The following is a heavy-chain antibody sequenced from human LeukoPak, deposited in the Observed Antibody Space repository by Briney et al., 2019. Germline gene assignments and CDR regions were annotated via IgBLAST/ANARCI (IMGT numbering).Heavy chain of an antibody. CDR2: MYLSGTT. Sequence: SETLSLTCTVSGDSINSLDLWSWVRPPPGKGLEWIGEMYLSGTTHSNPSVKSRVTISIDKSKNQFFLNLSSVTAADTAVYYCAGLVGRYSSGLYYYYFDYWGQGTLVTVSS. J-gene: IGHJ4*02. D-gene: IGHD3-22*01. CDR3: AGLVGRYSSGLYYYYFDY. CDR1: GDSINSLDL. V-gene: IGHV4-4*02.